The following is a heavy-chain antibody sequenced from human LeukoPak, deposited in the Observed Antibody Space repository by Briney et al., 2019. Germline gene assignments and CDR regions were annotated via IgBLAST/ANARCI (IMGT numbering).Heavy chain of an antibody. CDR1: GASISSAGYY. D-gene: IGHD2-2*01. Sequence: SQTLSLTCAVSGASISSAGYYWTWIRQHPEKGLEWIGFIYFSGSTHYNPSLKSRVTISVDTSKNQFSLKLSSVTAADTAVYYCASSIETYQPLQYYFDYWGQGTLVTVSS. CDR3: ASSIETYQPLQYYFDY. J-gene: IGHJ4*02. V-gene: IGHV4-31*11. CDR2: IYFSGST.